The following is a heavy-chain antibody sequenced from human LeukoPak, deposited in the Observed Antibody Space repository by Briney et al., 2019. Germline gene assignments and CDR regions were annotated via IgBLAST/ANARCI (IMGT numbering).Heavy chain of an antibody. J-gene: IGHJ3*02. V-gene: IGHV3-23*01. Sequence: GGSLRLSCAASGFTFSSYAMSWVRQAPGKGLEWVSAISGSGGSTYYADSVKGRFTISRDNSKNTLYLQMNSLRAEDTAVYYCAKDDALDSSGYYYEIGAFDIWGQGTMVTVSS. CDR2: ISGSGGST. CDR1: GFTFSSYA. CDR3: AKDDALDSSGYYYEIGAFDI. D-gene: IGHD3-22*01.